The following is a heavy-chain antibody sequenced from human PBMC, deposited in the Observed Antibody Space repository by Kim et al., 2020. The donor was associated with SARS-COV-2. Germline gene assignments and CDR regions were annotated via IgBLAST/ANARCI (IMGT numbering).Heavy chain of an antibody. V-gene: IGHV1-8*01. D-gene: IGHD3-10*01. Sequence: ASVKVSCKASGYTFTSYDINWVRQATGQGLEWMGWMNPNSGNTGYAQKFQGRVTMTRNTSISTAYMELSSLRSEDTAVYYCARAGDYYGSGSYYNSQGWFDPWGQGTLVTVSS. CDR3: ARAGDYYGSGSYYNSQGWFDP. CDR2: MNPNSGNT. J-gene: IGHJ5*02. CDR1: GYTFTSYD.